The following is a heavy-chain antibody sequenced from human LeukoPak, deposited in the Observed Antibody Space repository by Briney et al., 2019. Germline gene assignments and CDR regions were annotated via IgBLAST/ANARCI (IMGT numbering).Heavy chain of an antibody. Sequence: ASVKVSCKASGYTFTSYGISWVRQAPGQGLEWMGRISAYNGNTNYAQKLQGRVTMTTDTSTSTAYMELRSLRSDDTAVYYCARVVAGGYDPPVGNYCYYMDVWGKGTTVTVSS. V-gene: IGHV1-18*01. D-gene: IGHD5-12*01. CDR3: ARVVAGGYDPPVGNYCYYMDV. J-gene: IGHJ6*03. CDR1: GYTFTSYG. CDR2: ISAYNGNT.